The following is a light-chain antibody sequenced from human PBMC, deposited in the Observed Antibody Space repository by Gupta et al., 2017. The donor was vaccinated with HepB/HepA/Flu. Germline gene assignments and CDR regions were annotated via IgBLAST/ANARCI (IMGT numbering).Light chain of an antibody. Sequence: SYVLTQPPSVSVAPGKTARITCGGNNIGSKSVHWYQQKPGQAPVLVVDDESDRPSGIPERFSCATSCNTATLIISTVEAGDEADYYWQVSDSSSDHPVVFGGGTKLTVL. J-gene: IGLJ3*02. CDR1: NIGSKS. V-gene: IGLV3-21*03. CDR2: DES. CDR3: QVSDSSSDHPVV.